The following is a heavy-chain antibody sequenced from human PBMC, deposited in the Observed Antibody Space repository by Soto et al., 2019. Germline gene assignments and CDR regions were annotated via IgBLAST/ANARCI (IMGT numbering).Heavy chain of an antibody. D-gene: IGHD3-22*01. V-gene: IGHV1-18*04. CDR2: ISAHNGDT. CDR3: ATEPIYYNDGSGYYTLGH. J-gene: IGHJ4*02. CDR1: GYSFATYV. Sequence: ASVKVSCKASGYSFATYVFSWVLQAPGQGLECVGWISAHNGDTHYSQKFQGRVTLTTDTSTNTGYMELRSLTSDDKAVYFCATEPIYYNDGSGYYTLGHWGQGTLVTVSS.